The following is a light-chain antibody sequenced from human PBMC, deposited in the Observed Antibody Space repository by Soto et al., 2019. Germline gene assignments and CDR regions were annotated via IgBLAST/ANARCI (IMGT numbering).Light chain of an antibody. CDR1: SSDVGGDNY. J-gene: IGLJ2*01. CDR2: EVS. Sequence: QSALSQPPSASGSPGQSVTISCTGTSSDVGGDNYVSWYQQHPGKAPKLMIYEVSKRPSGVPDRFSGSKSGNTTSLTVSGLQAEDDSDYYCSSYLGSSNVVFGGGTKLTVL. CDR3: SSYLGSSNVV. V-gene: IGLV2-8*01.